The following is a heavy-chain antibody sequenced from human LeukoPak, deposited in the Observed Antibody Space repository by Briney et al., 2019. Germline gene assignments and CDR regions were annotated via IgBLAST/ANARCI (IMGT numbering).Heavy chain of an antibody. CDR2: INSDGSGT. V-gene: IGHV3-74*01. CDR3: AKSSGRYCSGGSCFDFDS. Sequence: PGGSLRLSCAASGFTFSSSWMHWVRQAPGKGLVWVSRINSDGSGTNYADSVKGRFTISRDNSKNTLYLQMNSLRAEDTAVYYCAKSSGRYCSGGSCFDFDSWGQGTLVTVSS. D-gene: IGHD2-15*01. CDR1: GFTFSSSW. J-gene: IGHJ4*02.